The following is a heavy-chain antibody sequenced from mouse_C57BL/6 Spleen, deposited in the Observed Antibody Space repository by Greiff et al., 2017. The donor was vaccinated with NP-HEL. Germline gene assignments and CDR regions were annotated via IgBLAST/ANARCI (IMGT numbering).Heavy chain of an antibody. Sequence: ESGPGLVKPSQSLSLTCSVTGYSITSGYYWNWIRQFPGNKLEWMGYISYDGSNNYNPSLKNRISITRDTSKNQFFLKLNSVTTEDTATYYCARDGGGRYFDVWGTGTTVTVSS. V-gene: IGHV3-6*01. CDR1: GYSITSGYY. CDR2: ISYDGSN. J-gene: IGHJ1*03. CDR3: ARDGGGRYFDV.